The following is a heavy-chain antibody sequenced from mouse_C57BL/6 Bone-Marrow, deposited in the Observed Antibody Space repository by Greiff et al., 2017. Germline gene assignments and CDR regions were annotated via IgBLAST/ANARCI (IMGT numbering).Heavy chain of an antibody. CDR1: GYTFTSYW. CDR3: ARGDGYYYFDY. V-gene: IGHV1-64*01. Sequence: VQLQQPGAELVKPGASVKLSCKASGYTFTSYWMHWVKQRPGQGLEWIWMIHPNRGSTNYNEKFKSKATLTVDKSSSTAYMQLSSLTSEDSAVYYCARGDGYYYFDYWGQGTTLTVSS. CDR2: IHPNRGST. D-gene: IGHD2-3*01. J-gene: IGHJ2*01.